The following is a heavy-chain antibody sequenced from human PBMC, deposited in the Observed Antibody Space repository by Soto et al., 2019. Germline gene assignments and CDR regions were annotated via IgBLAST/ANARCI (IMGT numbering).Heavy chain of an antibody. CDR1: GGSISTGCYY. CDR2: IYYSGST. Sequence: PPQTLLLTCTVPGGSISTGCYYWRWIRQHPGKGLEWIGYIYYSGSTYYNPSRKSRVTISVDTSKNQFSLKLSSVTAADTAVYYCARDHTNWFDPLGQGTLVTVAS. CDR3: ARDHTNWFDP. V-gene: IGHV4-31*03. J-gene: IGHJ5*02.